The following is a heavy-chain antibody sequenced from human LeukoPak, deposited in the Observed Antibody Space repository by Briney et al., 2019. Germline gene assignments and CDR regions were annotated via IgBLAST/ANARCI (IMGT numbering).Heavy chain of an antibody. CDR1: GFSFSTCN. CDR3: ARRPPSMAGLDY. J-gene: IGHJ4*02. D-gene: IGHD6-19*01. CDR2: VSKDGTNK. Sequence: GGSLRLSCAASGFSFSTCNMHWVRQAPGKGLEWVAVVSKDGTNKFYADSVRGRFTISRDNSKNTLYLQMNSLRGEDTAVYYCARRPPSMAGLDYWGQGTLVTVSS. V-gene: IGHV3-30*01.